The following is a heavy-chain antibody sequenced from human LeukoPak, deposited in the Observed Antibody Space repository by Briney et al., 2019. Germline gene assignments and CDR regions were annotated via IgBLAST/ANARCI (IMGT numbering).Heavy chain of an antibody. CDR3: ARGGYYDSGNDFRFDP. V-gene: IGHV4-59*01. D-gene: IGHD3-10*01. Sequence: SETLSLTCTVSGGSISSYYWSWIRQPPGKGLEWIGYIYYSGSTNYKPSLKSRVTISVDTSKNQFSLKLSSVTAADTAVYYCARGGYYDSGNDFRFDPWGQGTLVTVSS. J-gene: IGHJ5*02. CDR1: GGSISSYY. CDR2: IYYSGST.